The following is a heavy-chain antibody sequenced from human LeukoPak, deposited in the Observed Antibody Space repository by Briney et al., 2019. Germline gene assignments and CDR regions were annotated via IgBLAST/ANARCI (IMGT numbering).Heavy chain of an antibody. CDR2: IIPIFGTA. D-gene: IGHD6-13*01. J-gene: IGHJ6*03. CDR3: ARGLSSWYDGGYYYYYYMDV. V-gene: IGHV1-69*13. Sequence: SVKVSCKASGGTFSSYAISWVPQAPGQGLEWIGGIIPIFGTANYAQKFQGRVTITADESTSTAYMELSSLRSEDTAVYHCARGLSSWYDGGYYYYYYMDVWGKGTTVTVSS. CDR1: GGTFSSYA.